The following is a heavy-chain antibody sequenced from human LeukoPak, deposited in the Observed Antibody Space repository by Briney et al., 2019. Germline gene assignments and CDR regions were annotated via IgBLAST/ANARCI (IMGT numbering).Heavy chain of an antibody. D-gene: IGHD5-24*01. V-gene: IGHV4-34*09. CDR3: ARARDGYNVFDY. Sequence: SSETLSLTCAVYGGSFSGYYWSWIRQPPGKGLEWIGYIYYSGSTYYNPSLKSRVTISVDTSKNQFSLKLSSVTAADTAVYYCARARDGYNVFDYWGQGTLVTVSS. CDR2: IYYSGST. CDR1: GGSFSGYY. J-gene: IGHJ4*02.